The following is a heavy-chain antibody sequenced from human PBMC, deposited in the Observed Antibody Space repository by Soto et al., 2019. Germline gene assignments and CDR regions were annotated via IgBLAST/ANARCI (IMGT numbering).Heavy chain of an antibody. CDR3: AREFPLFGGPVAADY. Sequence: GSLRLSCAASGFTFSSYWMNWVRQAPGKGLEWVANIKQDGSEKYYVDSVKGRFTISRDNAKNSLYLQMNSLRAEDTAVYYCAREFPLFGGPVAADYWGQGTLVTVSS. CDR1: GFTFSSYW. D-gene: IGHD6-19*01. CDR2: IKQDGSEK. J-gene: IGHJ4*02. V-gene: IGHV3-7*01.